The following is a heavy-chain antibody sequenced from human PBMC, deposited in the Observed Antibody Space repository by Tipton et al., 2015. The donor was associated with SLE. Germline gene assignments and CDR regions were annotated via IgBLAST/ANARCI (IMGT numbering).Heavy chain of an antibody. J-gene: IGHJ4*02. CDR1: GGSISSGGYY. Sequence: LRLSCTVSGGSISSGGYYWSWIRQPAGKGLEWIGRIYTSGSTNYNPSLKSRVTMSVDTSKNQFSLKLSSVTAADTAVYYCARGAAAVDFDYWGQGTLVTVSS. CDR3: ARGAAAVDFDY. D-gene: IGHD6-13*01. CDR2: IYTSGST. V-gene: IGHV4-61*02.